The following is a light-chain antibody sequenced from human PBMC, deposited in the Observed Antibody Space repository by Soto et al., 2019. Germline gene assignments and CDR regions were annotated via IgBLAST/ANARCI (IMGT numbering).Light chain of an antibody. V-gene: IGKV1-39*01. J-gene: IGKJ1*01. Sequence: DIQMTQSPSSLSASVGDRVTITCRASQNINKFLNWYQQKPGKAPKLLIYAASILQSGVPSRFSGSGSGTDFTLTISSLRPEDFATYFCQQSGSTPWTFGQGTGVEI. CDR1: QNINKF. CDR2: AAS. CDR3: QQSGSTPWT.